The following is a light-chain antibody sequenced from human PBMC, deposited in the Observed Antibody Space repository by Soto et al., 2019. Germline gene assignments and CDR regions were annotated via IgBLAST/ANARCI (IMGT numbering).Light chain of an antibody. CDR1: QGISTY. CDR2: SAS. V-gene: IGKV1-9*01. Sequence: DIQLTQSPSFLSASAGDRVTITCRASQGISTYLAWYQQKPGKAPKLLIYSASTLQSGVQSRFSGGGSGTEFTLTINSLQPEDFATYYCQQLNGYQLTFGGGTKVEIK. CDR3: QQLNGYQLT. J-gene: IGKJ4*01.